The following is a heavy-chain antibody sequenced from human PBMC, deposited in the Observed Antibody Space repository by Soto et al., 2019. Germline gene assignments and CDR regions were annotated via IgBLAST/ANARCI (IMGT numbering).Heavy chain of an antibody. Sequence: SVKVSCKASGFTFTSSAIQWMRQARGQRLEWIGWIVVGSDNTKYAQKFQERVTITRDMSTSTAYMELSRLRSEDTAVYYCAAGIAIFGAADYWGQGTLVTVSS. D-gene: IGHD3-3*01. CDR2: IVVGSDNT. CDR3: AAGIAIFGAADY. V-gene: IGHV1-58*02. CDR1: GFTFTSSA. J-gene: IGHJ4*02.